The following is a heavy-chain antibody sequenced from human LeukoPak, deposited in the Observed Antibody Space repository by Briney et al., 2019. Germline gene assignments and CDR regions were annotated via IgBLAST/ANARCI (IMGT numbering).Heavy chain of an antibody. V-gene: IGHV6-1*01. J-gene: IGHJ4*02. Sequence: SQTLSLTCAISGDSVSSNSAAWDWIRQSPSRGLEWLGRTYYRSKWYYDYAVAVKSGISINPDTSKNQFSLQLSSVTLEDTAVYYCARDPVGGSTIFDYWGQGTLVTVSS. CDR2: TYYRSKWYY. CDR1: GDSVSSNSAA. D-gene: IGHD1-26*01. CDR3: ARDPVGGSTIFDY.